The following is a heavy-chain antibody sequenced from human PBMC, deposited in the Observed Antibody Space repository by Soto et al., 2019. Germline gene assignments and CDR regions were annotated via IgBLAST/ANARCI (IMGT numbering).Heavy chain of an antibody. CDR1: GGSFSGYY. CDR3: ARGQYRRDY. CDR2: INHGGST. J-gene: IGHJ4*02. D-gene: IGHD6-6*01. Sequence: HVQLQQWGAGLLKPSETLSLTCAVYGGSFSGYYWSWIRQPPGKGLVWIGEINHGGSTNYNPSLKSRVTISVDTSKNQFSLKLNSVTAADTAVYYCARGQYRRDYWGQGTLVTVSS. V-gene: IGHV4-34*01.